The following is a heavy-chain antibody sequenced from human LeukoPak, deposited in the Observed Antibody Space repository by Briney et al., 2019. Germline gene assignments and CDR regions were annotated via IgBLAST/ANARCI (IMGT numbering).Heavy chain of an antibody. Sequence: GESLKISCKGSGYSFTSYWIGWVRQMPGKGLEWMGIIYPGDSDTRYSPSFQGQVTISADKSISTAYLQWSSLKASDTAMYYCARHEVNWGFYHYMDVWGKGTTVTVSS. D-gene: IGHD7-27*01. J-gene: IGHJ6*03. V-gene: IGHV5-51*01. CDR1: GYSFTSYW. CDR2: IYPGDSDT. CDR3: ARHEVNWGFYHYMDV.